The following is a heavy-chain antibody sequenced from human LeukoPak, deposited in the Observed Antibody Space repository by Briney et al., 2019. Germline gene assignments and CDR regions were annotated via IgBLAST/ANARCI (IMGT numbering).Heavy chain of an antibody. D-gene: IGHD3-10*01. CDR1: GFTFSSYS. CDR2: ISSSSSYI. Sequence: GGSLRLSCAVSGFTFSSYSMNWVRQAPGKGLDWVSSISSSSSYIYYADSVKGRFTISRDNAKNSLYLQMNSLRSGDSAVYYCARRPYYYGGGGEYFDYWGQGTLVTVSS. J-gene: IGHJ4*02. V-gene: IGHV3-21*01. CDR3: ARRPYYYGGGGEYFDY.